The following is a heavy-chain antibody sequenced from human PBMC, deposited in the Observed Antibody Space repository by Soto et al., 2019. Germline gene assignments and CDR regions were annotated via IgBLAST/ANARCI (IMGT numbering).Heavy chain of an antibody. CDR2: IYSGGST. CDR3: ERDLRTLYGMDV. V-gene: IGHV3-53*01. Sequence: EVQLVESGGGLIQPGGSLRLSCAASGFTVSSNYMSWVRQAPGKGLEWVSVIYSGGSTYYADSVKGRFTISRDNSKNTLYLQMNSLRAEDTAVYYCERDLRTLYGMDVWGQGTTVTVSS. J-gene: IGHJ6*02. CDR1: GFTVSSNY.